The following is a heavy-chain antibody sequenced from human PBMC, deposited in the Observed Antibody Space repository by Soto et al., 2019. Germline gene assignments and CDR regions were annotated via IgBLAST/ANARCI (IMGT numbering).Heavy chain of an antibody. J-gene: IGHJ6*02. CDR1: GGSISSYY. CDR2: IHYSGST. V-gene: IGHV4-59*01. CDR3: ARDSFQGYCSSTSCSTYYGMDV. Sequence: SETLSLTCTVSGGSISSYYWSWIRQPPGKGLEWIGYIHYSGSTNYNPSLKSRVTISVDTSKNQFSLKLSSVTAADTAVYYCARDSFQGYCSSTSCSTYYGMDVWGQGTTVTVSS. D-gene: IGHD2-2*02.